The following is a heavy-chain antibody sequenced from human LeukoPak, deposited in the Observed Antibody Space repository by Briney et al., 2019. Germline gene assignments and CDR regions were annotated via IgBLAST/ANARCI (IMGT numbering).Heavy chain of an antibody. CDR2: INPNSGGT. CDR3: ARAQLITMVRGVITY. CDR1: GYTFTGYY. Sequence: ASVKVSCKASGYTFTGYYMHWVRQAPGQGLEWMGWINPNSGGTNYAQKFQGRVTMTRDTSISTAYMELSGLRSDDTAVYYCARAQLITMVRGVITYWGQGTLVTVSS. V-gene: IGHV1-2*02. D-gene: IGHD3-10*01. J-gene: IGHJ4*02.